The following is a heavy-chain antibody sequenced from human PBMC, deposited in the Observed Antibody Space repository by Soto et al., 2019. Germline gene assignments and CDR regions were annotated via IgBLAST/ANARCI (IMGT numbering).Heavy chain of an antibody. CDR2: ISSSSSTI. Sequence: GGSLRLSFAASGFTFSSYSMNWVRQAPGKGLEWVSYISSSSSTIYYADSVKGRFTISRDNAKNSLYLQMNSLRDEDTAVYYCARDPYYDFWSGYYKYFDYWGQGTLVTVSS. D-gene: IGHD3-3*01. J-gene: IGHJ4*02. V-gene: IGHV3-48*02. CDR3: ARDPYYDFWSGYYKYFDY. CDR1: GFTFSSYS.